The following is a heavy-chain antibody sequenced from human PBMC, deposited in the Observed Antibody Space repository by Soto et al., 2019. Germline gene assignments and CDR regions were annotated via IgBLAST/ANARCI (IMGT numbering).Heavy chain of an antibody. CDR3: AKDRYYDQKTYYFDY. CDR2: ISYDGSNK. V-gene: IGHV3-30*18. CDR1: GFTFSSYG. D-gene: IGHD3-22*01. J-gene: IGHJ4*02. Sequence: PGGSLRLSCAASGFTFSSYGMHWVRQAPGKGLEWAAVISYDGSNKYYADSVKGRFTISRDNSKNTLYLQMNSLRAEDTAVYYCAKDRYYDQKTYYFDYWGQGTLVTVSS.